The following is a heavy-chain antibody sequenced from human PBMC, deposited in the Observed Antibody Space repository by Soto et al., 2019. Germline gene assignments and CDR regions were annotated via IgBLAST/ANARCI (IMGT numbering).Heavy chain of an antibody. D-gene: IGHD2-2*01. J-gene: IGHJ5*02. Sequence: ASETLSLTCTISGGTISSYYWSWLRQLPGKGLEWIGYIYYSGSTNYNPSLKSRVTISVDTSKNQFSLNLRSVTTADTAMYYCARHDDCDNSPRCTGRWFDPYGKGTLVTGLL. V-gene: IGHV4-59*08. CDR3: ARHDDCDNSPRCTGRWFDP. CDR2: IYYSGST. CDR1: GGTISSYY.